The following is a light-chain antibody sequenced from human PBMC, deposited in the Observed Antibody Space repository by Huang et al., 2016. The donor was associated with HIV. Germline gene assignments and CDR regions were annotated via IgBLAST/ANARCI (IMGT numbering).Light chain of an antibody. CDR1: RNLTNSQ. V-gene: IGKV3-20*01. CDR2: GAS. CDR3: QQYDTFS. J-gene: IGKJ2*01. Sequence: EVVLTQSPGILSLSAGERASLSCRASRNLTNSQLAWYQQKVGQPPRLLVFGASTRVSGVPERFTGVVSGRDFTLSISGLEPDDFATYYCQQYDTFSFGQGTRLE.